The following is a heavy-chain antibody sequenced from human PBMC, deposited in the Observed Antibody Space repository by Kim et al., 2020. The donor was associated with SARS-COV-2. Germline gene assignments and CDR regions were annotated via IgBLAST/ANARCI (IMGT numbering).Heavy chain of an antibody. D-gene: IGHD3-3*01. Sequence: IYYADSVKGRFTISRDNAKNSLYLQMNSLRAEDTAVYYCARGGTLRSLPYWGQGTLVTVSS. V-gene: IGHV3-48*03. CDR2: I. CDR3: ARGGTLRSLPY. J-gene: IGHJ4*02.